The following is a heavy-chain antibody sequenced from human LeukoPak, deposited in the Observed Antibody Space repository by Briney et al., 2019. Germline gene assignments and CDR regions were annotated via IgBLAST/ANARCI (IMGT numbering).Heavy chain of an antibody. D-gene: IGHD1-26*01. Sequence: PSETLSLTCAVYGGSFSGYYWSWIRQPPGKGLEWIGEINHSGSTNYNPSLKSRVTISVDTSKNQFSLKLSSVTAADTAVYYCARRNSDSGSYNWFDPWGQGTLVTVSS. CDR1: GGSFSGYY. CDR3: ARRNSDSGSYNWFDP. J-gene: IGHJ5*02. CDR2: INHSGST. V-gene: IGHV4-34*01.